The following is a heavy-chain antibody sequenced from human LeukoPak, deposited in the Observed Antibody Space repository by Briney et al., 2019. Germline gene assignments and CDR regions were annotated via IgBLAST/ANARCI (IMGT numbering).Heavy chain of an antibody. Sequence: SETLSLTCTVSGGSISSYYWSWIRQPARKGLEWIGRIYTSGSTNYNPSLKSRVTMSVDTSKNQFSLKLSSVTAADTAVYYCARDEGIAVAGQDAFDIWGQGTMVTVSS. V-gene: IGHV4-4*07. J-gene: IGHJ3*02. CDR2: IYTSGST. CDR3: ARDEGIAVAGQDAFDI. D-gene: IGHD6-19*01. CDR1: GGSISSYY.